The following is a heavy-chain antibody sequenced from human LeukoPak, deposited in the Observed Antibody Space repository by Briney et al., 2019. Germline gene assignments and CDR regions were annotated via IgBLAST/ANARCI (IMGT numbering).Heavy chain of an antibody. J-gene: IGHJ4*02. Sequence: SQTLSLTCTVSGGSISSGSYYWSWIRQPAGKGLEWIGRIYTSGSTNYNPSLKSRVTISVDTSKNQFSLKLSSVTAADTAVYYCARVPTDYYGSSGYHEYFDYWGQGTLVTVSS. CDR3: ARVPTDYYGSSGYHEYFDY. CDR1: GGSISSGSYY. CDR2: IYTSGST. V-gene: IGHV4-61*02. D-gene: IGHD3-22*01.